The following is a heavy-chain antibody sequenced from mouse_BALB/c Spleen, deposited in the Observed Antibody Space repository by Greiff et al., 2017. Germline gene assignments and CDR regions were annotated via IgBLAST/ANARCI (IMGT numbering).Heavy chain of an antibody. CDR2: IYPYNGGT. CDR1: GYTFTDYN. CDR3: ARWYGNYYAMDY. D-gene: IGHD2-10*02. V-gene: IGHV1S29*02. J-gene: IGHJ4*01. Sequence: VQLQQSGPELVKPGASVKISCKASGYTFTDYNMHWVKQSHGKSLEWIGYIYPYNGGTGYNQKFKSKATLTVDNSSSTAYMELRSLTSEDSAVYYCARWYGNYYAMDYWGQGTSVTVSS.